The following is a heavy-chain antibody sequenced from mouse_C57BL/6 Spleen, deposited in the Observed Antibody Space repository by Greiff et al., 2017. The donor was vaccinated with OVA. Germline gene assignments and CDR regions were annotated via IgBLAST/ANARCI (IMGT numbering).Heavy chain of an antibody. CDR3: TTRGINYFDY. CDR2: IDPENGDT. V-gene: IGHV14-4*01. J-gene: IGHJ2*01. D-gene: IGHD1-3*01. Sequence: EVQLQQSGAELVRPGASVKLSCTASGFNIKDDYMHWVKQRPEQGLEWIGWIDPENGDTEYASKFQGKATITADTSSNTAYLQLSSLTSEDTAVYYCTTRGINYFDYWGQGTTLTVSS. CDR1: GFNIKDDY.